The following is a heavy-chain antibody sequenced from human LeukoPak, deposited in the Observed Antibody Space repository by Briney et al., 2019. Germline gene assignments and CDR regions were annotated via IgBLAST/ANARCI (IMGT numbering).Heavy chain of an antibody. CDR1: GFSFDEYH. V-gene: IGHV3-11*01. D-gene: IGHD6-19*01. J-gene: IGHJ2*01. Sequence: PGGSLRLACEASGFSFDEYHMSWIRQAPGKGLEWVSYISHSGSTIYYADSVKGRFTISRDNAKNSVFLQMNSLRAEDTALYYSARDPKNASGWLWYSDLWGRGTLVVVSS. CDR2: ISHSGSTI. CDR3: ARDPKNASGWLWYSDL.